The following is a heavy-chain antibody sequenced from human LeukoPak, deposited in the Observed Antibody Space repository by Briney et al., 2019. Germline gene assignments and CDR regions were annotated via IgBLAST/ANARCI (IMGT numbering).Heavy chain of an antibody. V-gene: IGHV5-51*01. J-gene: IGHJ4*02. CDR2: IYPGDSDT. D-gene: IGHD1-26*01. CDR3: AXXXXXXXXLXYFDX. CDR1: GYSFTSYW. Sequence: GESLKISCKGSGYSFTSYWIGWVRQMPGKGLEWMGIIYPGDSDTRYSPSFQGQVTISADKSISTAYLQWSSLKASDPAMYYCAXXXXXXXXLXYFDXWGQGTLVTXXS.